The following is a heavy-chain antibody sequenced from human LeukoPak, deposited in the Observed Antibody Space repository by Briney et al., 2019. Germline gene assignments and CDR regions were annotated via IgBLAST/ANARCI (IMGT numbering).Heavy chain of an antibody. J-gene: IGHJ4*02. V-gene: IGHV3-23*01. CDR1: GFTFSSYA. CDR3: AKAAAGVVVITTGPLDY. D-gene: IGHD3-22*01. Sequence: GGSLRLSCAASGFTFSSYAMSWVRQAPGRGLEWVSAISGSGGSTYYADSVKGRFTISRDNPKNTLYLQMNSLRAEDTAVYYCAKAAAGVVVITTGPLDYWGQGTLVTVSS. CDR2: ISGSGGST.